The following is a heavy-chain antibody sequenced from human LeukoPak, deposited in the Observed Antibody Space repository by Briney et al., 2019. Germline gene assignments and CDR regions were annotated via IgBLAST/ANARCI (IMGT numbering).Heavy chain of an antibody. V-gene: IGHV3-48*04. Sequence: GGSLRLSCAASGFTCSSYWMSWVRQAPGKGLEWVSYISSSGSTIYYADSVKGRFTISRDNAKNSLYLQMNSLRAEDTAVYYCARRSGSSWTYYYYYYMDVWGKGTTVTISS. CDR1: GFTCSSYW. CDR2: ISSSGSTI. D-gene: IGHD6-13*01. J-gene: IGHJ6*03. CDR3: ARRSGSSWTYYYYYYMDV.